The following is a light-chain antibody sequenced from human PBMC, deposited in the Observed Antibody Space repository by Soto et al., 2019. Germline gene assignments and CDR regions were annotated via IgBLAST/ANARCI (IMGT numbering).Light chain of an antibody. CDR2: EVN. Sequence: QSALTQPASVSGSPGQSITISCTGTSSDVGGYNYVSWYQQHPGKAPKLMIYEVNNRPSGVSPRFSGSKSGNTASLTISGLQAEDEADYYCSSYTSSSTLVVFGGGTKLTVL. CDR1: SSDVGGYNY. J-gene: IGLJ2*01. V-gene: IGLV2-14*01. CDR3: SSYTSSSTLVV.